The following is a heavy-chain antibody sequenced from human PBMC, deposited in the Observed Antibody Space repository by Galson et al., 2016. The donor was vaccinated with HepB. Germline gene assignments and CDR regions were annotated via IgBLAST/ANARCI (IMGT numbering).Heavy chain of an antibody. CDR1: RDSVSSNSAS. CDR2: TYYRSKWYN. Sequence: CAISRDSVSSNSASWNFIRQSPSRGLEWLGRTYYRSKWYNDYAVSVRSRITINPDTSRNQFSLHLNSVTPEDTAVYYCAHGYGDYVGGNAFDIWGQGTMVTVSS. J-gene: IGHJ3*02. CDR3: AHGYGDYVGGNAFDI. V-gene: IGHV6-1*01. D-gene: IGHD4-17*01.